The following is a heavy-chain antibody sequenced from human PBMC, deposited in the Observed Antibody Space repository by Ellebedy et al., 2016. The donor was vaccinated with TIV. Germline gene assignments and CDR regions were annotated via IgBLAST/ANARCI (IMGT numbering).Heavy chain of an antibody. CDR2: IYYSGST. V-gene: IGHV4-31*03. CDR1: GGSISSGSSY. CDR3: ARAYYYGSGEPSWFDP. D-gene: IGHD3-10*01. J-gene: IGHJ5*02. Sequence: LRLXXTVSGGSISSGSSYWSWIRQHPGKGLEWIGYIYYSGSTYYNPSLKSRVSISVDTSKNQFSLKLRFVTAADTAIYYCARAYYYGSGEPSWFDPWGPGTLVTVSS.